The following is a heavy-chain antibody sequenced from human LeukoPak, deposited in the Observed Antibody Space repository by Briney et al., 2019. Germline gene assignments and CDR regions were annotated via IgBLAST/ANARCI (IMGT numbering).Heavy chain of an antibody. D-gene: IGHD1-1*01. CDR2: VHHTGST. J-gene: IGHJ6*03. Sequence: PSETLSLTCTVSDHSITISYWTWIRQPPGKVLEWIGYVHHTGSTNFNPSLNGRVSISRDTSKNLFSLRLRSVTAADTAVYFCARGRVSSSTWYSTYYYYFYMDVWGKGTTVTVSS. V-gene: IGHV4-59*01. CDR1: DHSITISY. CDR3: ARGRVSSSTWYSTYYYYFYMDV.